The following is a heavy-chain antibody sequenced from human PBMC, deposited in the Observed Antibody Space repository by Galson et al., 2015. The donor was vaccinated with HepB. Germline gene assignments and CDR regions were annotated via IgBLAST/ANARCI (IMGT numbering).Heavy chain of an antibody. Sequence: SETLSLTCTVSGDSITSSNFYRGWTRQPPGKGLEWIGSVDYGGRTYYNPSLRGRLSISVDPSNSQFSLRLTSLTAPDTTVYYCTRSHGGYWGQGTLVTVSP. CDR3: TRSHGGY. CDR2: VDYGGRT. CDR1: GDSITSSNFY. D-gene: IGHD4-23*01. V-gene: IGHV4-39*01. J-gene: IGHJ4*02.